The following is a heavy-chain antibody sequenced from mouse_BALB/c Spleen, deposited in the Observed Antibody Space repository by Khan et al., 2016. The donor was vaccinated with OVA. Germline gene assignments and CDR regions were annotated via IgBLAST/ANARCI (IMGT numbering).Heavy chain of an antibody. CDR2: ISYGGST. D-gene: IGHD1-1*01. Sequence: VQLKQSGPGLVKPSQSLSLTCTVTGYSITSDYAWDWIRQFPGNKLEWMGYISYGGSTSYNPSLKSRISITRDTSKNQFFLQLNSVTTEDTATYYCTRKNYYSYDMDYWGQGTSVTVSS. V-gene: IGHV3-2*02. CDR3: TRKNYYSYDMDY. CDR1: GYSITSDYA. J-gene: IGHJ4*01.